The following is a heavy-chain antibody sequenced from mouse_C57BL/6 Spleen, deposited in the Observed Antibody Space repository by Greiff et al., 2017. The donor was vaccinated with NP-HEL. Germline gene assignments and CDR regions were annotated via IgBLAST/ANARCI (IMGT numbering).Heavy chain of an antibody. J-gene: IGHJ4*01. V-gene: IGHV1-55*01. D-gene: IGHD4-1*01. CDR3: AKGPELGPYAMDY. CDR1: GYTFTSYW. Sequence: QVQLKQPGAELVKPGASVKMSCKASGYTFTSYWITWVKQRPGQGLEWIGDIYPGSGSTNYNEKFKSKATLTVDTSSSTAYMQLSSLTSEDSAVYYCAKGPELGPYAMDYWGQGTSVTVSS. CDR2: IYPGSGST.